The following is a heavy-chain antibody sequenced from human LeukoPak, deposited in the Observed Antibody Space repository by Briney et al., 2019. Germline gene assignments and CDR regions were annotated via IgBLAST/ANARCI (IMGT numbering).Heavy chain of an antibody. Sequence: GRSLRLSCAASGFTFSSYGMHWVRQAPGKGLEWVAVIWYDGSNKYYADSVKGRFTTSRDNSKNTLYLQMNSLRAEDTAVYYCARVGRQGTAVAGPDYWGQGTLVTVSS. CDR2: IWYDGSNK. D-gene: IGHD6-19*01. V-gene: IGHV3-33*01. CDR1: GFTFSSYG. CDR3: ARVGRQGTAVAGPDY. J-gene: IGHJ4*02.